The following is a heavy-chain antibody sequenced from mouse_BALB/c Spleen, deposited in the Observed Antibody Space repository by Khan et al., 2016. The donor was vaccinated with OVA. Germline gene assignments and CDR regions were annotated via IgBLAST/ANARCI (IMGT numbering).Heavy chain of an antibody. V-gene: IGHV3-2*02. CDR2: INYSGNT. Sequence: EVQLQESGPGLVKPSQSLSLTCTVTGYSITSEYAWNWIRQFPGNKLEWMGYINYSGNTRSNPSLKSRTSIHRDTSKNQFFLQLNSVTAEDTATYYCARKDYYDYDPFPYWGQGTLVTVSA. D-gene: IGHD2-4*01. CDR1: GYSITSEYA. J-gene: IGHJ3*01. CDR3: ARKDYYDYDPFPY.